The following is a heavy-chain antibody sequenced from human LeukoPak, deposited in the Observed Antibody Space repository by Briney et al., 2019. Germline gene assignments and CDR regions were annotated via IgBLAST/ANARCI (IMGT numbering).Heavy chain of an antibody. CDR1: GYTFTSYG. CDR2: ISAYNGNT. D-gene: IGHD3-22*01. V-gene: IGHV1-18*01. CDR3: ARWEYYYDSSGYYS. J-gene: IGHJ4*02. Sequence: GASVKVSCKASGYTFTSYGISWVRQAPGQGLEWMGWISAYNGNTNYAQKLQGRVTMTTDTSPSTAYMELRSLRSDDTAVYYCARWEYYYDSSGYYSWGQGTLVTVSS.